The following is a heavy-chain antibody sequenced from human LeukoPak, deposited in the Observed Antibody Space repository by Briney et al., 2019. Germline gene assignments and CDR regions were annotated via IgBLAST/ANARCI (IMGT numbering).Heavy chain of an antibody. CDR1: GGSISSSSYY. CDR2: INYSGTT. Sequence: PSETLSLTCTVSGGSISSSSYYWGWIRQPPGKGLEWIASINYSGTTFYNPSLKSRVTISVDTSKNQFSLNLTSVIAADMAVYYCARGPGRFRTNYLLPTRYFDYWGQGTLVTVSS. V-gene: IGHV4-39*07. J-gene: IGHJ4*02. CDR3: ARGPGRFRTNYLLPTRYFDY. D-gene: IGHD4/OR15-4a*01.